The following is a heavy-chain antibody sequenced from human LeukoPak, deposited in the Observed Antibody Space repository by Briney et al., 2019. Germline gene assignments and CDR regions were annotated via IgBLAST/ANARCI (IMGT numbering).Heavy chain of an antibody. Sequence: KASETLSLTRDVSGGSITGNTYYWGWIRQPPGKGLEWIGTIYYSGSTYYRPSLKSRVTISMDRSKNQISLKMASVTAADTAIFYCARRRYDSSTYNFDSWGPGTLVTVSS. J-gene: IGHJ4*02. CDR2: IYYSGST. CDR1: GGSITGNTYY. CDR3: ARRRYDSSTYNFDS. D-gene: IGHD3-22*01. V-gene: IGHV4-39*01.